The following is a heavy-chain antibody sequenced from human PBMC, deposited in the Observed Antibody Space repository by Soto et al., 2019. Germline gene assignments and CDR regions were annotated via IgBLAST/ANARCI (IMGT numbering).Heavy chain of an antibody. CDR3: TRDFAVYSVYTSAFDY. V-gene: IGHV1-46*01. Sequence: ASVKVSCKASGYTFTSYDMHWVRQAPGQGLEWMGIINPSGGSTNYAQKFQGRVTITADKSTSTAYMELSSLRSEDTAVYYCTRDFAVYSVYTSAFDYWGQGTLVTVSS. CDR1: GYTFTSYD. D-gene: IGHD4-4*01. CDR2: INPSGGST. J-gene: IGHJ4*02.